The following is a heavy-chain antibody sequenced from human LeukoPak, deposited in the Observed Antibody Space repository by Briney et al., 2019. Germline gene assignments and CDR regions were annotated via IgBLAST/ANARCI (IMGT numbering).Heavy chain of an antibody. Sequence: GGSLRLSCAASGFPFSNAWMSWVRQAPGKGLEWVGRIKSKTDGGKTDYAAPVQGRFSISRDDSENTLYPQMNGLNTEDTAVYYCSTVSPYYGSGTTSPDSWGQGTLVVVSS. J-gene: IGHJ4*02. CDR3: STVSPYYGSGTTSPDS. CDR2: IKSKTDGGKT. V-gene: IGHV3-15*01. CDR1: GFPFSNAW. D-gene: IGHD3-10*01.